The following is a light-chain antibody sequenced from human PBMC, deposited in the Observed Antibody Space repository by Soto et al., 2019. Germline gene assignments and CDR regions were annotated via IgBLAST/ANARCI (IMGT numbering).Light chain of an antibody. V-gene: IGKV1-5*01. CDR1: QSISNW. Sequence: DIQMTQSPSSLSASVGDRVTITCRASQSISNWLAWYQQKPGTAPKVLIYHASNLQSGVASRFSGSGSGTEFTLIISGLQPDDSATYYCQQYTNTNNPWMFGQGTKVDIK. J-gene: IGKJ1*01. CDR2: HAS. CDR3: QQYTNTNNPWM.